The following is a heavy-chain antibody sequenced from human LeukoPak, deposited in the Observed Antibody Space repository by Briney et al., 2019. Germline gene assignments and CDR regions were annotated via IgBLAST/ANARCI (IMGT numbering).Heavy chain of an antibody. D-gene: IGHD2-15*01. J-gene: IGHJ4*02. CDR2: INPSGGST. V-gene: IGHV1-46*01. Sequence: GASVKVSCKASGYTFTSYYMHWVRQAPGQGLEWMGIINPSGGSTSYAQKFQGRVTMTRDTSTSTVYMELSSLRSEDTAVYYCARGLGGIVVVVAAMGDYWGQGTLVTVSS. CDR1: GYTFTSYY. CDR3: ARGLGGIVVVVAAMGDY.